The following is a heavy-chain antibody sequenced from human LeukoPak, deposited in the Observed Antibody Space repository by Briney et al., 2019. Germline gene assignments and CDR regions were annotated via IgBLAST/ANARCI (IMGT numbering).Heavy chain of an antibody. D-gene: IGHD6-6*01. CDR3: ARETRYSSSYYYYYYMDV. CDR1: GGSISSYY. J-gene: IGHJ6*03. V-gene: IGHV4-4*07. Sequence: SETLSLTCTVSGGSISSYYWSWIRQPAGKGLEWIGRIYTSGSTNYNPSLKSRVTMSVDTSKNQFSLKLNSVTAADTAVYYCARETRYSSSYYYYYYMDVWGKGTTVTVSS. CDR2: IYTSGST.